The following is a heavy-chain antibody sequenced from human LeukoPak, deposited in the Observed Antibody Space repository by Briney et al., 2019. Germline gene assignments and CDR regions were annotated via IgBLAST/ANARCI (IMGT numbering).Heavy chain of an antibody. CDR1: GGSISSYY. Sequence: SETLSLTCTVSGGSISSYYWCWIGQPPGKGLEWIGYIYYSGSTNYNPSLKRRVTISVDTSKNQFSLKLNSVTAADTAVYYCARYQHPAFFEYWGQGALVTVSS. D-gene: IGHD2-2*01. CDR2: IYYSGST. CDR3: ARYQHPAFFEY. V-gene: IGHV4-59*08. J-gene: IGHJ4*02.